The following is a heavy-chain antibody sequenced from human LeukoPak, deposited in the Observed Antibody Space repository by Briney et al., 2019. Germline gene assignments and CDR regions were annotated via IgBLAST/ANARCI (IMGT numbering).Heavy chain of an antibody. CDR2: ITGGGVYS. CDR1: GFTFSTDA. D-gene: IGHD3-10*01. V-gene: IGHV3-23*01. CDR3: AKRGRDIDY. J-gene: IGHJ4*02. Sequence: GGSLRLSCAASGFTFSTDAMSWVCQAPGKGLEWVSVITGGGVYSYYADSVQGRFTISRDNSRNTLYLQMSSLRVEDTAIYYCAKRGRDIDYWGQGTLVTVSS.